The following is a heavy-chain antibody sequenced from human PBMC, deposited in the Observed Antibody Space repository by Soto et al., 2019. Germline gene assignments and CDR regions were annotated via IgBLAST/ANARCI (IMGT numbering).Heavy chain of an antibody. CDR1: GFTFSSYA. Sequence: EVQLLESGGGLVQPGGSLRLSCAASGFTFSSYAMSWVRQAPGKGLEWVSAISGSGGSTYYADSVKGRFTISRDNSKNTLYLQMNSLRAEDTAVYYCAKVASFSIGDYGGEYYFDYWGQGTLVTVSS. J-gene: IGHJ4*02. D-gene: IGHD4-17*01. V-gene: IGHV3-23*01. CDR2: ISGSGGST. CDR3: AKVASFSIGDYGGEYYFDY.